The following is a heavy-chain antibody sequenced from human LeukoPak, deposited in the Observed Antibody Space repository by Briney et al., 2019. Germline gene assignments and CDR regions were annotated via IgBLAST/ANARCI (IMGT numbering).Heavy chain of an antibody. V-gene: IGHV3-23*01. D-gene: IGHD6-19*01. CDR2: ISGSGGNT. Sequence: PGRSLRLSCVASGFTFTGHSMHWVRQAPGKGLEWVSGISGSGGNTYYTDSVRGRLSISRDNSKNTLYLQVNSLRAEDTAVYYCAKGRTEGGTLALDYWGQGTLVTVSS. CDR1: GFTFTGHS. J-gene: IGHJ4*02. CDR3: AKGRTEGGTLALDY.